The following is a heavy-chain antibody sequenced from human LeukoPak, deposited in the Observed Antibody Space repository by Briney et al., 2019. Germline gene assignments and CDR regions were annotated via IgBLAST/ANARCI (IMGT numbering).Heavy chain of an antibody. J-gene: IGHJ4*02. CDR3: ARSAALHCSGGSCYSVVSFDY. Sequence: GASVKVSCKASGYTFTSYGISWVRQAPGQGLEWMGWINTNTGNPTYAQGFTGRFVFSLDTSVSTAYLQISSLKAEDTAVYYCARSAALHCSGGSCYSVVSFDYWGQGTLVTVSS. V-gene: IGHV7-4-1*02. CDR1: GYTFTSYG. D-gene: IGHD2-15*01. CDR2: INTNTGNP.